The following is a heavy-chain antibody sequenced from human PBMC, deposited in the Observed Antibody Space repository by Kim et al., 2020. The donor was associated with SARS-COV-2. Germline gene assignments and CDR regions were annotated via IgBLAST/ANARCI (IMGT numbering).Heavy chain of an antibody. D-gene: IGHD1-26*01. CDR2: IYHSGST. CDR1: GGSISSSNW. Sequence: SETLSLTCAVSGGSISSSNWWSWVRQHPGKGLEWIGEIYHSGSTNYNPSLKSRVTISVDKSKNQFSLKLSSVTAADTAVYYCARGEVGATTDDYYGMDVWGQGTTVTVSS. J-gene: IGHJ6*02. V-gene: IGHV4-4*02. CDR3: ARGEVGATTDDYYGMDV.